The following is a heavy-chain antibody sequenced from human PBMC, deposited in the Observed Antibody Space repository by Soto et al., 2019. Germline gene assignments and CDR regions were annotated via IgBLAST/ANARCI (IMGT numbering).Heavy chain of an antibody. CDR1: VGFLSSSSYY. J-gene: IGHJ6*02. CDR3: ARGNWGLSYYYRMDV. CDR2: IYYRRST. D-gene: IGHD7-27*01. V-gene: IGHV4-39*01. Sequence: SETLSFTCTVSVGFLSSSSYYLGWISQPTGKGLAWIGRIYYRRSTYYKQYLKRRVTIAVDTSKNQFSLKVSSVTAADMAVNFCARGNWGLSYYYRMDVWFQGSTDT.